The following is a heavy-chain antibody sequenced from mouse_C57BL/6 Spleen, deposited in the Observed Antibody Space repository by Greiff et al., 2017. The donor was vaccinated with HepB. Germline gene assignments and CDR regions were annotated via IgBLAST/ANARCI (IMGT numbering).Heavy chain of an antibody. J-gene: IGHJ2*01. Sequence: EVKLMESGGGLVKPGGSLKLSCAASGFTFSDYGMHWVRQAPEKGLEWVAYISSGSSTIYYADTVKGRFTISRDNAKNTLFLQMTSLRSEDTAMYYCARDRYYGSSYSDYWGQGTTLTVSS. CDR2: ISSGSSTI. CDR3: ARDRYYGSSYSDY. D-gene: IGHD1-1*01. CDR1: GFTFSDYG. V-gene: IGHV5-17*01.